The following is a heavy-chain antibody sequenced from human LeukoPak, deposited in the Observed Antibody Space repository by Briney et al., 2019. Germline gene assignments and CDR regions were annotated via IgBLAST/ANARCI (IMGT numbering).Heavy chain of an antibody. CDR1: GFTVSSNY. D-gene: IGHD3-22*01. CDR3: ARWDSSGYHKYYFDY. J-gene: IGHJ4*02. Sequence: PGGSLRLSCAASGFTVSSNYMNWVRQAPGKGLEWVSIIYSGGSTYYADSVKGRFTISRDNSKNPLYLQMNSLTAEDTAVYYCARWDSSGYHKYYFDYWGQGTLVTVSS. V-gene: IGHV3-53*01. CDR2: IYSGGST.